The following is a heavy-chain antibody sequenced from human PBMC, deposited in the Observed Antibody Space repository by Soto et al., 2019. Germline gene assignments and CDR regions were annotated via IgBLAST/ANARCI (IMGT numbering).Heavy chain of an antibody. CDR3: ARNGPYSSSPSHYSGMDV. CDR1: GGTFGNFI. V-gene: IGHV1-69*01. Sequence: QVQLVQSGAEVREPGSSVRVSCKASGGTFGNFIMNWVRQTPGQGLEWMGGIVPMLGTPTYAEKFKGRVRISAAGSTGTTYLELTSLRSEDTAIYYCARNGPYSSSPSHYSGMDVWGQGTTVTVSS. CDR2: IVPMLGTP. J-gene: IGHJ6*02. D-gene: IGHD3-10*01.